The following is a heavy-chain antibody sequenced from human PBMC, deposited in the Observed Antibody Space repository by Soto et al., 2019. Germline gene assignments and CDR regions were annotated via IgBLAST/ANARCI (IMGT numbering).Heavy chain of an antibody. V-gene: IGHV1-69*02. CDR1: GGTFSSYT. CDR2: IIPILGIA. CDR3: ARGAIVGATTLDY. J-gene: IGHJ4*02. D-gene: IGHD1-26*01. Sequence: QVQLVQSGAEVKKPGSSVKVSCKASGGTFSSYTISWVRQAPGQGLEWMGRIIPILGIAKYAQKFQGRVTITADKSTSTAYMVLSSLRSEDTAVYYCARGAIVGATTLDYWVQGTLVTVSS.